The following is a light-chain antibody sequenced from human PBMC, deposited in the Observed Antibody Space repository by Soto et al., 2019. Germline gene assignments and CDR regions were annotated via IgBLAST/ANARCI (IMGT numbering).Light chain of an antibody. Sequence: QSELTQPPSASGTPGQRVAMACSGSSSNIGSNTVNWYQQLPGTAPKLLIHSNNQRPSGVPDRFSGSKSGTSASLAISGLQSEDEADYYCAAWDDSLNGLYVFGTGTKVTVL. V-gene: IGLV1-44*01. CDR1: SSNIGSNT. CDR3: AAWDDSLNGLYV. J-gene: IGLJ1*01. CDR2: SNN.